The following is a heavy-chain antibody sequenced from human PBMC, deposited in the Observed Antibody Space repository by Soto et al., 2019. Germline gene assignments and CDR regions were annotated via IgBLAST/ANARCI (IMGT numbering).Heavy chain of an antibody. D-gene: IGHD2-2*01. J-gene: IGHJ5*02. CDR1: GYTFTSYA. Sequence: ASVKVSCKASGYTFTSYAMHWVRQAPGQRLEWMGWINAGNGNTKYSQKFQGRVTITRDTSASTAYMELSSLRSEDTAVYYCARDLVLPAVGWFDPCGQGTLVTVST. V-gene: IGHV1-3*01. CDR3: ARDLVLPAVGWFDP. CDR2: INAGNGNT.